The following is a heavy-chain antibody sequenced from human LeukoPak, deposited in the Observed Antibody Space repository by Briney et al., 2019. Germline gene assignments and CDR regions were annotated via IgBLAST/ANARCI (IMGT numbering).Heavy chain of an antibody. Sequence: SETLSLTCAVYGGSFSGYYWSWIRQPPGKGLEWIGEISHSGSTNYNPSLKSRVTISVDTSKNQFSLKLSSETAADTAVYYCARSNRRIYYYDSSGTPSAFDIWGQGTMVTVSS. J-gene: IGHJ3*02. V-gene: IGHV4-34*01. D-gene: IGHD3-22*01. CDR2: ISHSGST. CDR3: ARSNRRIYYYDSSGTPSAFDI. CDR1: GGSFSGYY.